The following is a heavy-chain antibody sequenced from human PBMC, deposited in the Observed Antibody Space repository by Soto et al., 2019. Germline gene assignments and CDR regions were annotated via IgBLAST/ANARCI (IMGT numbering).Heavy chain of an antibody. J-gene: IGHJ4*02. CDR2: ISSSGSTI. Sequence: QVQLVESGGGLVKPGGSLRLSCAASGFTFSDYYMSWIRQAPGKGLEWVSYISSSGSTIYYADSVKGRFTISRDNAKNYFFLKRTALRAEDPAVYYWARVSRAIPCGGQGTLATVSS. CDR3: ARVSRAIPC. D-gene: IGHD2-2*01. CDR1: GFTFSDYY. V-gene: IGHV3-11*01.